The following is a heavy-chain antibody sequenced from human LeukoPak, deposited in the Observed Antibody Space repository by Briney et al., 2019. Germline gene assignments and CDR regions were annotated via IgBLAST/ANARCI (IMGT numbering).Heavy chain of an antibody. CDR2: ITWNGGTI. Sequence: PGGSLRLSCAASGFSFDDFAMHWVRQAPGKGLEWVSGITWNGGTIDYADSVNGRFTISRDNAKNSLYLQMNSLRAEDTALYYCATRYASGPIADYWGQGTLVTVSS. D-gene: IGHD3-10*01. V-gene: IGHV3-9*01. CDR3: ATRYASGPIADY. CDR1: GFSFDDFA. J-gene: IGHJ4*02.